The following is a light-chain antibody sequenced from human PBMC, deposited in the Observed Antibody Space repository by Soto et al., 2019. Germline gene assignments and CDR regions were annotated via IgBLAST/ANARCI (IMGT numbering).Light chain of an antibody. CDR3: QQRSSVIT. V-gene: IGKV3-11*01. CDR2: DAT. CDR1: QSVASH. Sequence: EVVLTQSPASLSLSPGERATLSCRASQSVASHLAWYQQKPSQAPRLLIYDATKRATGIPARFSGNGFGTYFTLTSSSLEPEDVAVYYCQQRSSVITFGQGTRLDIK. J-gene: IGKJ5*01.